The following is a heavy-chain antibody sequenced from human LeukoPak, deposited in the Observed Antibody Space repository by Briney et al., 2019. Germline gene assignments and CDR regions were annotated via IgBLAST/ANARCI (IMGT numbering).Heavy chain of an antibody. D-gene: IGHD3-10*01. V-gene: IGHV3-66*01. Sequence: PGGSLRLSCAASGFTVSSNYMSGVRQAPGRGLEWVSVIYSGGSTYYAASVKGRFTISRDNSKNTLFLQMNSLRAGDTAVYYCARGTVTMVDYWGQGTLVTVSS. CDR3: ARGTVTMVDY. CDR1: GFTVSSNY. J-gene: IGHJ4*02. CDR2: IYSGGST.